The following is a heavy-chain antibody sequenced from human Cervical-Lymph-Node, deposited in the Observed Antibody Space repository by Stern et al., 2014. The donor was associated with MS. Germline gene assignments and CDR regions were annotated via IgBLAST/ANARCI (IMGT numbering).Heavy chain of an antibody. CDR3: ALSAFDF. Sequence: MQLVVSGDEVKKPGASVKVYCKAAGLTFTNYYVHWVRQAPGQGLEWMGIINRSDDDTGYAQRFQGRLTVTRDTSSSTVYMELTSLRYDDTAVYYCALSAFDFWGQGTLVTVSS. V-gene: IGHV1-46*01. J-gene: IGHJ4*02. CDR1: GLTFTNYY. D-gene: IGHD5/OR15-5a*01. CDR2: INRSDDDT.